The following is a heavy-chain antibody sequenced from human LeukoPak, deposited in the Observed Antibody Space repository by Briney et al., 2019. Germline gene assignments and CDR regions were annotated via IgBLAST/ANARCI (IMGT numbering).Heavy chain of an antibody. CDR2: ISYIGRT. V-gene: IGHV4-59*11. CDR1: DDSFSSHY. Sequence: EPSETLSLTCAVSDDSFSSHYWTWIRQPHGKGLEWIGYISYIGRTNYNPSLKSRVTISIDTSKNQFSLKLTSVTAADTAVYYCARDLVTVTKGFDIWGQGTMVSVSS. CDR3: ARDLVTVTKGFDI. D-gene: IGHD4-17*01. J-gene: IGHJ3*02.